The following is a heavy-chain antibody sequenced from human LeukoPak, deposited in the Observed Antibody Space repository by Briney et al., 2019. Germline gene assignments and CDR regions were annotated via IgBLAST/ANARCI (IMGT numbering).Heavy chain of an antibody. D-gene: IGHD1-26*01. Sequence: GGSLRLSCAASGFTFSSYAMHWVRQAPGKGLEWVAVISYDGSNKYYADSVKGRFTISRDNSKNTLYLQMNSLRAEDTAVYYCAKDRSGSYFLEYCGQGALVTVSS. CDR3: AKDRSGSYFLEY. CDR2: ISYDGSNK. CDR1: GFTFSSYA. V-gene: IGHV3-30*04. J-gene: IGHJ4*02.